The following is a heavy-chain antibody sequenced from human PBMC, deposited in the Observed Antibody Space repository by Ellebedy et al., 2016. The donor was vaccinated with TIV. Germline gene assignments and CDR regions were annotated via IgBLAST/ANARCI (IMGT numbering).Heavy chain of an antibody. V-gene: IGHV1-69*13. D-gene: IGHD6-19*01. J-gene: IGHJ4*02. CDR1: GYTFTSYY. Sequence: SVKVSXXASGYTFTSYYMHWVRQAPGQGLEWMGGIIPIFGTANYAQKFQGRVTITADESTSTAYMELSSLRSEDTAVYYCAGFGAGTSLPDWGQGTLVTVSS. CDR2: IIPIFGTA. CDR3: AGFGAGTSLPD.